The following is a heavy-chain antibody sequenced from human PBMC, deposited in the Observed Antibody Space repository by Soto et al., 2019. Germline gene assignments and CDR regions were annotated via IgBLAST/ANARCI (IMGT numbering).Heavy chain of an antibody. Sequence: EVQLLESGGGLVQPGGSLRLSCAASGFTFSSYAMSWVRQAPGKGLEWVSAISGSGGSTYYADSVKGRFTISRDNSKNTLYLQMNSLRAEDTAVYYCAKGQADYDILTGYPWYFDYWGQGTLVTVSS. D-gene: IGHD3-9*01. CDR2: ISGSGGST. V-gene: IGHV3-23*01. J-gene: IGHJ4*02. CDR3: AKGQADYDILTGYPWYFDY. CDR1: GFTFSSYA.